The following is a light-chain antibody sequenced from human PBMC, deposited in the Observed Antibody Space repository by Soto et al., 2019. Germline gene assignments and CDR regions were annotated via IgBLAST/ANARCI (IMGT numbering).Light chain of an antibody. J-gene: IGKJ2*01. CDR3: QQYYSIPYT. CDR2: WAS. CDR1: QSILYSTNNTNY. Sequence: DIVMTQSPESLAVCLGERATINCKSSQSILYSTNNTNYLGWYQQKPGHPPRLLIYWASTRESGVPDRFSGSGSRTDFTLTISSLQAEDVAVYYCQQYYSIPYTFGQGTKLEIK. V-gene: IGKV4-1*01.